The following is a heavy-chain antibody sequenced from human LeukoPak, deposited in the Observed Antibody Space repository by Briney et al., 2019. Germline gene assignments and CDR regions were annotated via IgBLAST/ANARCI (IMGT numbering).Heavy chain of an antibody. CDR3: AKTPRYGDYELDY. J-gene: IGHJ4*02. CDR2: ISGSGGST. V-gene: IGHV3-23*01. Sequence: PGGSLRLSCAASGFTFSTYAMTWVRQAPGKGLEWVSVISGSGGSTYYADSVKGRFTISRDNSKNTLYLQMNSLRAEDTAVYYCAKTPRYGDYELDYWGQGTLVTVSS. CDR1: GFTFSTYA. D-gene: IGHD4-17*01.